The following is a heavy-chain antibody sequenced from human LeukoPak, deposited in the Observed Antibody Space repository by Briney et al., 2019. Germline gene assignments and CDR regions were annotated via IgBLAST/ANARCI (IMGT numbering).Heavy chain of an antibody. CDR2: ISAYNGNT. J-gene: IGHJ4*02. D-gene: IGHD2-2*01. CDR3: ARGRERYCSSTSCYPLDY. CDR1: GYTFTSYG. V-gene: IGHV1-18*01. Sequence: ASVKVSCKASGYTFTSYGISWVRQAPGQGLEWMGWISAYNGNTNYAQKLQGRVTMTTDTSTSTAYMELRSLRSDDTAVYYCARGRERYCSSTSCYPLDYWGQGTLVTVSS.